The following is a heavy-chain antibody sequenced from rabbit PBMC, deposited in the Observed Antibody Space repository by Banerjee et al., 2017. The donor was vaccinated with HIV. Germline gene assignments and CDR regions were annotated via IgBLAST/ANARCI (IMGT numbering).Heavy chain of an antibody. CDR3: ARDRAGDGVSSFDL. D-gene: IGHD2-1*01. CDR1: GFSLSNGYV. V-gene: IGHV1S45*01. CDR2: IHAGSSGAS. J-gene: IGHJ4*01. Sequence: QEQLVESGGGLVKPEGSLTLTCTASGFSLSNGYVMCWVRQAPGKGLEWIACIHAGSSGASYYANWAKGRFTISKTSSTTVTLQMTSLTAADTATYFCARDRAGDGVSSFDLWGPGTLVTAS.